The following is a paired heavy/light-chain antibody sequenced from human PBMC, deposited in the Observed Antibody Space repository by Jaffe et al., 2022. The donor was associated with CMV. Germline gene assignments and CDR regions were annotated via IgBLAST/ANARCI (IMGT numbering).Light chain of an antibody. CDR2: AAS. CDR3: QQSYNTPRT. V-gene: IGKV1-39*01. Sequence: DIQMTQSPSSLSASVGDRVTITCRASQTITNYLNWYQQKPGKAPNLLIFAASSLQSGVPSRFSGSGSGTDFTLTISSLQPEDFATYYCQQSYNTPRTFGQGTKVEIK. CDR1: QTITNY. J-gene: IGKJ1*01.
Heavy chain of an antibody. CDR3: ARESAVLGRYFDS. CDR1: GFTFSNYW. Sequence: EVQLVDSGGDLIQPGGSLRLSCAASGFTFSNYWMHWVRQAPGKGLVWVSRVNSDGSIRNYADSVKGRFTISRDNAKNTLFLQMNSLRAEDTAVYYCARESAVLGRYFDSWGQGTLVTISS. CDR2: VNSDGSIR. D-gene: IGHD1-26*01. V-gene: IGHV3-74*01. J-gene: IGHJ4*02.